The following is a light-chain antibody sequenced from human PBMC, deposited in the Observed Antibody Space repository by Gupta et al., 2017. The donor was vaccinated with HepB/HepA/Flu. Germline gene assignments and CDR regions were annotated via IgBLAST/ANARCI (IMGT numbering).Light chain of an antibody. V-gene: IGKV1-39*01. CDR1: QSISRF. CDR3: QQKYSTPST. Sequence: DIQMTQSPSSLSASVGDRVTITCRASQSISRFLNWYQQKPGKAPKLLIYGASTLQSGVPSRFSGSGYGTDFTLTISNRQPEDCGNYYCQQKYSTPSTFGRGTKVDIK. CDR2: GAS. J-gene: IGKJ4*01.